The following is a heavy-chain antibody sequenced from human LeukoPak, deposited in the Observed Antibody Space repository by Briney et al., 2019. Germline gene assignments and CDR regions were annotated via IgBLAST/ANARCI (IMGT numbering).Heavy chain of an antibody. CDR3: ARDAETSLAN. CDR1: GFTVSSKY. CDR2: IYLDGKA. Sequence: PGGSLRLSCAASGFTVSSKYMNWVRHAPGKVLEWVSVIYLDGKADYADSVKGRFTISRDNSKNPVYLQMNSVRDEDTAVYYCARDAETSLANWGQGTLVTVSP. V-gene: IGHV3-66*01. J-gene: IGHJ4*02.